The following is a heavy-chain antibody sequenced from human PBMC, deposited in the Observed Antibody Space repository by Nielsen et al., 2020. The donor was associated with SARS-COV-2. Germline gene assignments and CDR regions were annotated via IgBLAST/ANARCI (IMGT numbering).Heavy chain of an antibody. D-gene: IGHD6-19*01. Sequence: SETLSLTCSVSGGPMHNYYWNWIRQPPGKGLEWIGYIHHSGYTIYNPSLNSRVTISVDTPNKQVTLKLSSVSAADTAVYYCAREKRVGQWLVRRYFDYWGQGTLLTVSS. CDR1: GGPMHNYY. J-gene: IGHJ4*02. CDR2: IHHSGYT. CDR3: AREKRVGQWLVRRYFDY. V-gene: IGHV4-59*12.